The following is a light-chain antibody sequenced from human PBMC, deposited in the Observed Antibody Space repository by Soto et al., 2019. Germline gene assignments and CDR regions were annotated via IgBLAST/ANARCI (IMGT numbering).Light chain of an antibody. V-gene: IGKV1-27*01. CDR3: QKDNSAAYT. CDR1: QGISNY. Sequence: DIQMTQSPSSLPASGGDRVTITCRASQGISNYLAWYQQKPGKVPKLLIYAASTLQSGVASRFSCSGSGTDFTLTISHLQPEDVATYYCQKDNSAAYTFGQLTKLVIK. J-gene: IGKJ2*01. CDR2: AAS.